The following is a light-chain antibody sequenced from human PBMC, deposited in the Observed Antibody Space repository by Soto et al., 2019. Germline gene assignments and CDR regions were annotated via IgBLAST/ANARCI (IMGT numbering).Light chain of an antibody. Sequence: EVVMTQSPATLSVSPGERATLSCRASRGIGSTLAWYQQKPGQTPRLLIYDTSTRATGVPARFIGSASGTEFTLTITSLQSEDFAVYYCQHYANWPLTFGGGTRVENK. J-gene: IGKJ4*01. CDR2: DTS. CDR1: RGIGST. CDR3: QHYANWPLT. V-gene: IGKV3-15*01.